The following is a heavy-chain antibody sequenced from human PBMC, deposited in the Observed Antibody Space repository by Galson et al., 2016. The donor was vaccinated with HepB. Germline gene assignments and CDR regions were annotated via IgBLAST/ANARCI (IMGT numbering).Heavy chain of an antibody. D-gene: IGHD6-19*01. Sequence: SEPLSLTCTVSGGSINIISFYWDWIRQPPGKGLEWIGSVYYSGSTNYNPSLKSRVTISEDTAKNQFSLKLNSVTAADTAVYFCARRHYSGWYNYFDFWGQGTLGTVSS. J-gene: IGHJ4*02. V-gene: IGHV4-39*01. CDR3: ARRHYSGWYNYFDF. CDR1: GGSINIISFY. CDR2: VYYSGST.